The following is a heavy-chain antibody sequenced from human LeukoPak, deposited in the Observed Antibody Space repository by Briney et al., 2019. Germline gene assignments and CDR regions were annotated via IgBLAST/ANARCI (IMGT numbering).Heavy chain of an antibody. D-gene: IGHD3-22*01. CDR1: GGSISSYY. CDR3: ASTHYDSSGFDY. Sequence: PSETLSLTCTVSGGSISSYYWSWIRQPPGKGLEWIGYIYYSGSTNYNPSLKSRVTISVDTSKNQFSLKLSSVTAADTAVYYCASTHYDSSGFDYWGRGTLVTVYS. CDR2: IYYSGST. V-gene: IGHV4-59*01. J-gene: IGHJ4*02.